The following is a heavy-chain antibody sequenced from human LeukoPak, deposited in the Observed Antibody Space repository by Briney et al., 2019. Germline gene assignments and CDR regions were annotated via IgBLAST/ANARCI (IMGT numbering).Heavy chain of an antibody. D-gene: IGHD2/OR15-2a*01. CDR1: SCSKSGGSWY. CDR3: ARGEYGLFDY. J-gene: IGHJ4*02. Sequence: SETLSLTCTVSSCSKSGGSWYWRWIRQAPGKAVEWIGYIYYSGSTKYNLSLKSRVTISVDTSKNQLSLKLSSVTAADTAVYYCARGEYGLFDYWGQGTLVTVSS. CDR2: IYYSGST. V-gene: IGHV4-61*01.